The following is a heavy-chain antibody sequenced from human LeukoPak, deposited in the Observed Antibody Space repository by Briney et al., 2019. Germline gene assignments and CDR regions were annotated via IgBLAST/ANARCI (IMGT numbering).Heavy chain of an antibody. CDR2: IYYSGST. Sequence: PSETLSLTCTVSGGSINSNYYWGWIRQPPGKGLEWIGNIYYSGSTYYNPSLKSRVTISVDTSKNQFSLKLSSVTAADTAVYYCARGPDYCDYYMDVWGKGTTVTVSS. CDR3: ARGPDYCDYYMDV. J-gene: IGHJ6*03. D-gene: IGHD4-17*01. CDR1: GGSINSNYY. V-gene: IGHV4-39*07.